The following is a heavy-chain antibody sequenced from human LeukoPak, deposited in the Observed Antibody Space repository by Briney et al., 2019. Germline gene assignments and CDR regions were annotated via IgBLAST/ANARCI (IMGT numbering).Heavy chain of an antibody. CDR1: GYTFTSYA. V-gene: IGHV1-3*04. D-gene: IGHD6-13*01. Sequence: ASVKVSYKASGYTFTSYAMHWVRQAPGQRLEWMGWINTGNGDTKYSQKFQGRVTITRDTSASTAYMELSSLRSEDTAVYYCARPLGIAAAGILAHWGQGTLVTVSS. CDR3: ARPLGIAAAGILAH. J-gene: IGHJ4*02. CDR2: INTGNGDT.